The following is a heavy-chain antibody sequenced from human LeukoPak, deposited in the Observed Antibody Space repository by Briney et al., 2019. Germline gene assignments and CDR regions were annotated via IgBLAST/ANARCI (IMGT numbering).Heavy chain of an antibody. D-gene: IGHD3-16*02. J-gene: IGHJ4*02. CDR3: AKDGVDGSIMITFGGVIVPYYFDY. Sequence: GGSLRLSCAASGFTFSSYSMNCVRQAPGKGLEWVAFIRYDGSNKYYADSVKGRFTISRDNSKNTLYLQMNSLRAEDTAVYYCAKDGVDGSIMITFGGVIVPYYFDYWGQGTLVTVSS. V-gene: IGHV3-30*02. CDR2: IRYDGSNK. CDR1: GFTFSSYS.